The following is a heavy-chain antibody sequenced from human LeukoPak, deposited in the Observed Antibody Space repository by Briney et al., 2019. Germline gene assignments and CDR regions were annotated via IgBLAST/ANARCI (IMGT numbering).Heavy chain of an antibody. CDR3: ARVSAHGVQDY. J-gene: IGHJ4*02. D-gene: IGHD4-17*01. CDR2: IGTAGDT. CDR1: GFTFSSYD. Sequence: GGSLRLSCAASGFTFSSYDMHWVRQATGKGLEWVSAIGTAGDTYYPGSVKGRFTISRENAKNSLYLQMNSLRAGDTAVYYCARVSAHGVQDYWGQGTLVTVSS. V-gene: IGHV3-13*01.